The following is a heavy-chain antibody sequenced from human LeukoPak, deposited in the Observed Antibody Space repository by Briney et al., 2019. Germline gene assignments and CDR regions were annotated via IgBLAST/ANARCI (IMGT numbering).Heavy chain of an antibody. CDR1: GFTFSSYA. CDR2: ISGSDGTT. Sequence: GGSLRLSCAASGFTFSSYAMSWVRQAPGKGVEWVSGISGSDGTTFYADSVKGRFTISRDNSKNTLYLQMNSLRAEDTAVYYCARSRLVGAATSPFDIWGQGTMGTVSS. D-gene: IGHD1-26*01. J-gene: IGHJ3*02. V-gene: IGHV3-23*01. CDR3: ARSRLVGAATSPFDI.